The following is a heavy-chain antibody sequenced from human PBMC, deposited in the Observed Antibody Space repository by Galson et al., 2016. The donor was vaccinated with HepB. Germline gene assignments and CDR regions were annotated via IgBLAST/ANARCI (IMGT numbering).Heavy chain of an antibody. J-gene: IGHJ4*02. D-gene: IGHD4-17*01. CDR2: MNPHSGNT. V-gene: IGHV1-8*01. CDR1: GYTFTSQD. CDR3: AARPPRGYYVNN. Sequence: SVKVSCKASGYTFTSQDVNWVRQATGQGLEWMGWMNPHSGNTGYAQKFQGRVTMTRNTSINTAYMELSGLTSEDTAVYYCAARPPRGYYVNNWGQGTLVTVSS.